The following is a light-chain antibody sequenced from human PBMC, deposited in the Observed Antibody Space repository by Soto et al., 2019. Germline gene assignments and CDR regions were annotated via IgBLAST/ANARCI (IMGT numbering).Light chain of an antibody. CDR3: QQHYSIPWT. CDR1: QSVLYNSNNKNY. V-gene: IGKV4-1*01. CDR2: CAS. J-gene: IGKJ1*01. Sequence: DIVMTQSPDSLAVSLGERATINCKSSQSVLYNSNNKNYLAWYQQKPGQPPKLLIYCASTRESGVPDRFSGSGSGTDFTLTISSLQAEDVAVCYCQQHYSIPWTFGQGTKVEIK.